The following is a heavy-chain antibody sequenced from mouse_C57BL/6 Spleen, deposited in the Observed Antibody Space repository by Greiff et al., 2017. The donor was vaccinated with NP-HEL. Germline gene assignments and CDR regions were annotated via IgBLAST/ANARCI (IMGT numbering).Heavy chain of an antibody. CDR2: ISDGGSYT. CDR3: AIDAPRLSFITTVVDAMDY. D-gene: IGHD1-1*01. J-gene: IGHJ4*01. Sequence: EVKLVESGGGLVKPGGSLKLSCAASGFTFSSYAMSWVRQTPEKRLEWVATISDGGSYTYYPDNVKGRFTISRDNAKNNLYLQMGHLKSEDTAMYYCAIDAPRLSFITTVVDAMDYWGQGTSVTVSS. CDR1: GFTFSSYA. V-gene: IGHV5-4*01.